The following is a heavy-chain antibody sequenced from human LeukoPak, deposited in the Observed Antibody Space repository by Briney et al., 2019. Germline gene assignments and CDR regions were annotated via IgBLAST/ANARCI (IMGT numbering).Heavy chain of an antibody. D-gene: IGHD6-19*01. J-gene: IGHJ4*02. CDR2: TRFDGKNK. V-gene: IGHV3-30*02. Sequence: PGGSLRLSCAASGFTFSRYGMHWVRQAPGKGLEWVSFTRFDGKNKYYADSVKGRFTISKDNSKNTLDLQMNSLRAEDTAVYYCAKAQGYSSGNYFDYWGQGTLVTVSS. CDR3: AKAQGYSSGNYFDY. CDR1: GFTFSRYG.